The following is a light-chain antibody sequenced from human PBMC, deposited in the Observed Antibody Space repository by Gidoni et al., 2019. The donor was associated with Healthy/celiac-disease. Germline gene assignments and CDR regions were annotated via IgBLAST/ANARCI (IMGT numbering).Light chain of an antibody. V-gene: IGKV1-9*01. CDR2: AAS. J-gene: IGKJ5*01. CDR3: QQLNSYPLP. Sequence: DIQLTQSPSFLSASVGDRVTITCRASQGISSYLAWYQQKPGKAPKLLIYAASTLQSGVPSRFSGSGSGTEFTLTIGSLQPENFATYYCQQLNSYPLPFGQGTRLEIK. CDR1: QGISSY.